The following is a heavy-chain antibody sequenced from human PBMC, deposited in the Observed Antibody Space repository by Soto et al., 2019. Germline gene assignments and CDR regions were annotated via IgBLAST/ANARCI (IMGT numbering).Heavy chain of an antibody. Sequence: QVHLVQSGAEVKKPGASVKVSCRPFGYTFTAYYIHWVRQAPGQGLEWMGWVDPNSGESRKVQSFQGRVTMTRDTSTSTVYMELSWLRSDDTAVYYCARDNYCPLDYWGQGTLVTVSS. J-gene: IGHJ4*02. V-gene: IGHV1-2*02. D-gene: IGHD2-15*01. CDR1: GYTFTAYY. CDR3: ARDNYCPLDY. CDR2: VDPNSGES.